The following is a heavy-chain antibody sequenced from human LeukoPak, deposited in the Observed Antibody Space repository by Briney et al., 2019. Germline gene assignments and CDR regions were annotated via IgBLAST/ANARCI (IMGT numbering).Heavy chain of an antibody. CDR1: GYTFTSYD. J-gene: IGHJ5*02. D-gene: IGHD5-12*01. Sequence: ASVKVSCKASGYTFTSYDINWVRQATGQGLEWMGWMNPNSGNTGYAQKFQGRVTMTRNTSISTVYMELSSLRSEDTAVYYCARRDGYSGYDYDAWGQGTLVTVSS. V-gene: IGHV1-8*01. CDR2: MNPNSGNT. CDR3: ARRDGYSGYDYDA.